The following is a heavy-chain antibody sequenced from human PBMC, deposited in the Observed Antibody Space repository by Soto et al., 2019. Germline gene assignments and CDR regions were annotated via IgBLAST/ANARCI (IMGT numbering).Heavy chain of an antibody. Sequence: ASVKVSCKASGYTFTDYYMHWVRQAPGQGLEWMGWINPDSGGTNYAQNFKGWVTMTRDTSITTAYMELSRLRSDDTAVYYCATQRGKVLFETLDFWGK. D-gene: IGHD3-16*01. V-gene: IGHV1-2*04. J-gene: IGHJ6*03. CDR3: ATQRGKVLFETLDF. CDR1: GYTFTDYY. CDR2: INPDSGGT.